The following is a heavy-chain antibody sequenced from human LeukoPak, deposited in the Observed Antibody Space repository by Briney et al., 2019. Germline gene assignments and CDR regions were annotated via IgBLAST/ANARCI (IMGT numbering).Heavy chain of an antibody. CDR3: AKQPISGSSTWYFDC. D-gene: IGHD6-13*01. J-gene: IGHJ4*02. CDR1: GFTFSSYA. CDR2: IIGSGGST. V-gene: IGHV3-23*01. Sequence: GGSLRLSCAASGFTFSSYAMSWVRQAPGKGLEWVSVIIGSGGSTFYADSVKGRFTISRDNSKNTLYLQMNSLRAGDTAVYYCAKQPISGSSTWYFDCWGQGTLVTVSS.